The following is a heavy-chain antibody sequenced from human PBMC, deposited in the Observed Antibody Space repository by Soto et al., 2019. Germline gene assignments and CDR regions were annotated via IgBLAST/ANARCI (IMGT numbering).Heavy chain of an antibody. CDR3: ALQYSRYWLGP. CDR1: GDSVSSANYY. J-gene: IGHJ5*02. V-gene: IGHV4-61*01. CDR2: FDTGGST. Sequence: QVQLQQSGPGLVKPSETLSLICTVSGDSVSSANYYWSWIRQPPGKGLEWIGYFDTGGSTRYNPSLQGRVHLPLAVSKHQFSLKFNTMTSADTAIYYCALQYSRYWLGPWGQGNHVTVSS. D-gene: IGHD1-26*01.